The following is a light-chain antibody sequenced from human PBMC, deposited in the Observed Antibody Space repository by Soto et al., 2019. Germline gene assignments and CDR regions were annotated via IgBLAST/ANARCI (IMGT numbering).Light chain of an antibody. Sequence: QSALTQPASVSGSPGQSITISCTGTSSDVGAYNYVSWYQQHPGKAPKLMIYEVSNRPSGVSSRCSGSKSGSTASLTISGLQAEDEGDYYCCSSTTSSTLVFGTGTKLTVL. V-gene: IGLV2-14*01. CDR3: CSSTTSSTLV. J-gene: IGLJ1*01. CDR1: SSDVGAYNY. CDR2: EVS.